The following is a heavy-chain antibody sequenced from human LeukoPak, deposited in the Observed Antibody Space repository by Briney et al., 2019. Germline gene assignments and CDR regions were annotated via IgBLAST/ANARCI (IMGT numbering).Heavy chain of an antibody. CDR2: ISAYNGNT. CDR1: GYTLTELS. V-gene: IGHV1-18*01. J-gene: IGHJ5*02. Sequence: ASVKVSCKVSGYTLTELSMHWVRQAPGQGLEWMGWISAYNGNTNYAQKLQGRVTMTTDTSTSTAYMELRSLRSDDTAVYYCARHYGVASPGFDPWGQGTLVTVSS. D-gene: IGHD4-17*01. CDR3: ARHYGVASPGFDP.